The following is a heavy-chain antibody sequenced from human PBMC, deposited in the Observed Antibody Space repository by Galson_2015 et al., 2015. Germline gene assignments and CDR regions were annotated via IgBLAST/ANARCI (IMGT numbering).Heavy chain of an antibody. J-gene: IGHJ6*03. CDR2: ISASGDTT. D-gene: IGHD3-9*01. CDR3: ARIPDHYDILTGYYYYYMDV. V-gene: IGHV3-48*03. Sequence: SLRLSCAASGFTLRSYDMNWVRQAPGKGLEWISYISASGDTTYYADSVTGRFTISRDNTKNSLYLQMNSLRAEDTALYYCARIPDHYDILTGYYYYYMDVWGKGTTVTVPS. CDR1: GFTLRSYD.